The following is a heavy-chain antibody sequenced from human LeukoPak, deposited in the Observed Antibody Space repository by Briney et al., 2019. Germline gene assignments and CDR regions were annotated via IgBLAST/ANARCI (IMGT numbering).Heavy chain of an antibody. J-gene: IGHJ4*02. D-gene: IGHD6-6*01. CDR1: GGSTSSYY. CDR3: ARLTGAARLGYFDY. V-gene: IGHV4-4*07. Sequence: PSETLSLTCTVSGGSTSSYYWSWIRQPAGKGLEWIGRIDTSGRTNYNPPLKSRVTMSVDTSKHQLSLQLGSVTAADTAVYYCARLTGAARLGYFDYWGQGTLVTVSS. CDR2: IDTSGRT.